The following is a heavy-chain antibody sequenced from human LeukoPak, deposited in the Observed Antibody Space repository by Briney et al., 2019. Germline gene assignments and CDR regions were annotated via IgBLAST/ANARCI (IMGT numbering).Heavy chain of an antibody. CDR1: GYTFNDYY. D-gene: IGHD3-22*01. V-gene: IGHV1-2*02. CDR2: INPKRGGT. Sequence: GASVKVSCKASGYTFNDYYMHWVRQAPGQGLEWMGWINPKRGGTKYAQKFQGRVTMTRDTSISTAHMELRSLRSDDTAVYYCARGSRGWYDRGAFDIWGQGTMVTVSS. CDR3: ARGSRGWYDRGAFDI. J-gene: IGHJ3*02.